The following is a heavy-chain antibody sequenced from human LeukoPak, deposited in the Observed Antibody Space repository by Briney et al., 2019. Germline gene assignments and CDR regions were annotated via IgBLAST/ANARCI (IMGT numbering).Heavy chain of an antibody. V-gene: IGHV1-2*02. CDR2: INPNSGAT. CDR1: GYTFSDFY. Sequence: ASVKVSCKASGYTFSDFYLHWLRQAPGQGPEWMAWINPNSGATNYAQKFQGRIILTTDTSISTAYMHLSNLKSDDTAVYYCAREVPWELTGVVDLWGQGTLVTVSS. J-gene: IGHJ5*02. CDR3: AREVPWELTGVVDL. D-gene: IGHD2-21*01.